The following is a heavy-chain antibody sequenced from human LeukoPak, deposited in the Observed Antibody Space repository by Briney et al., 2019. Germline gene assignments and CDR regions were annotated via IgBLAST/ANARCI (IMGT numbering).Heavy chain of an antibody. D-gene: IGHD6-19*01. V-gene: IGHV4-39*01. Sequence: TSETLSLTCTVSGGSLTSSGYYWGWIRQPPGKGLEWIGNFYYSGSTSFNPSLKSRVTISVDTSKNQFSLKLSSVTATDTAVYYCARQGYISGQGFRNNWFDPWGQGSLVTVSS. CDR3: ARQGYISGQGFRNNWFDP. CDR2: FYYSGST. J-gene: IGHJ5*02. CDR1: GGSLTSSGYY.